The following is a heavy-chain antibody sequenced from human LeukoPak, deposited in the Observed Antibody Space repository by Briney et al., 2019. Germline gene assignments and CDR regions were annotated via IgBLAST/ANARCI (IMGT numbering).Heavy chain of an antibody. D-gene: IGHD5-18*01. J-gene: IGHJ4*02. Sequence: GRSLRLSCAASGFTFSSYGMHWVRQAPGKGLEWVAVISYDGSNKYYADSVKGRFTISRDNSKNTLYLQMNSLRAEDTAVYYCAKDWSGYSYGYEMYFDYWGQGTLVTVSS. CDR2: ISYDGSNK. CDR3: AKDWSGYSYGYEMYFDY. V-gene: IGHV3-30*18. CDR1: GFTFSSYG.